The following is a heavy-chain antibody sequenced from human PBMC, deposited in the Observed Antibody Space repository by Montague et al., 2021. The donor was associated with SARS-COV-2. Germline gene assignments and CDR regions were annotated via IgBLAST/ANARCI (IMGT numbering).Heavy chain of an antibody. Sequence: RSISLAASGFTFRSYGMFWVRQAPGKGLEWVSVMWTEGSKNYYANSVKGRFNISRDNSKNTLYLHMNSLRAEDTAVYYCAKETIAYGMDVWGQGTTATVS. V-gene: IGHV3-33*06. J-gene: IGHJ6*02. CDR3: AKETIAYGMDV. CDR2: MWTEGSKN. D-gene: IGHD4/OR15-4a*01. CDR1: GFTFRSYG.